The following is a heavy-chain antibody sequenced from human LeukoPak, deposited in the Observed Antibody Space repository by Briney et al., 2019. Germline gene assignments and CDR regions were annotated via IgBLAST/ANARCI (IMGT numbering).Heavy chain of an antibody. CDR3: AKVPLCSGGSCYSYYFDY. Sequence: GGSLRLSCAASGFTVSSNYMSWVRQAPGKGLEWVAVISYDGSNKYYADSVKGRFTISRDNSKNTLYLQMNSLRAEDTAVYYCAKVPLCSGGSCYSYYFDYWGQGTLVTVSS. J-gene: IGHJ4*02. D-gene: IGHD2-15*01. CDR1: GFTVSSNY. CDR2: ISYDGSNK. V-gene: IGHV3-30*18.